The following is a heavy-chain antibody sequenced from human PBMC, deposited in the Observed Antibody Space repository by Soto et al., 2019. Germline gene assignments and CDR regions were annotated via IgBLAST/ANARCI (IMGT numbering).Heavy chain of an antibody. CDR2: ISGSGGST. CDR3: ARDPLWGTAMVLWYFDL. J-gene: IGHJ2*01. D-gene: IGHD5-18*01. Sequence: GGSLRLSCAVSGFTFSSYAMSWVRQAPGKGLEWVSGISGSGGSTYYADSVKGRFTISRDNSKNTLYLQMNSLRAEDTAVYYCARDPLWGTAMVLWYFDLWGRGTLVTVSS. CDR1: GFTFSSYA. V-gene: IGHV3-23*01.